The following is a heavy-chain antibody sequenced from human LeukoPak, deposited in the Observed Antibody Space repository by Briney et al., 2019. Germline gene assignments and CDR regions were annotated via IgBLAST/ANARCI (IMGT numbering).Heavy chain of an antibody. J-gene: IGHJ4*02. V-gene: IGHV3-66*01. D-gene: IGHD3-22*01. CDR1: GFTVSSNY. CDR2: IYSGGST. Sequence: GGSLRLSCAASGFTVSSNYMSWVRQAPGKGLEWVSVIYSGGSTYYADSVKGRFTISRDNSKSTLYLQMNSLRAEDTAVYYCAREGVDSSGYVFDYWGQGTLVTVSS. CDR3: AREGVDSSGYVFDY.